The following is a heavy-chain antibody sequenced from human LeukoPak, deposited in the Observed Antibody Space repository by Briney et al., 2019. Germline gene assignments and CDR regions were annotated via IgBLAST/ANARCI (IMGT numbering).Heavy chain of an antibody. CDR2: ISYIGST. D-gene: IGHD4-17*01. CDR1: DDSFSSHY. V-gene: IGHV4-59*11. CDR3: ARDLVTVTKGFDI. Sequence: SETLSLTCAVSDDSFSSHYWTWIRQPPGKGLEWVGYISYIGSTNYNPSLKSRVTISIDTSKNQFSLKLTSVTAADTAVYYCARDLVTVTKGFDIWGQGTMVSVSS. J-gene: IGHJ3*02.